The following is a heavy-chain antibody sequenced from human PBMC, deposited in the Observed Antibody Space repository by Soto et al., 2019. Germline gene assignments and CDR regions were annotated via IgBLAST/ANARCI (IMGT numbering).Heavy chain of an antibody. J-gene: IGHJ3*01. V-gene: IGHV4-59*08. CDR1: GGSISYYY. D-gene: IGHD6-25*01. CDR3: ARQVSGAFDF. CDR2: IYYTGRT. Sequence: QVQLQESGPGLVKPSETLSLTCTVSGGSISYYYWSWIRQPPGKALEWIGYIYYTGRTNYSPSLRSRVTMSADTAKNQFSRTPNSVTAADTAVYYCARQVSGAFDFWGRGTMVTVSS.